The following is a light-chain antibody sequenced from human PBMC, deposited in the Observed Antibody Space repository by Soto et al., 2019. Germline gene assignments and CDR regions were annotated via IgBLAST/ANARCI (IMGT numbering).Light chain of an antibody. Sequence: EILMAQFPATLSVSPWESATLSCSASQSVSSNVAWYQQKPGQAPRLLIYDASTRASGIPARSSGTGSGTEFTLTISSLQSEDFAVYYCQQYNNWVTFGQGTKVEIK. CDR1: QSVSSN. V-gene: IGKV3-15*01. CDR2: DAS. J-gene: IGKJ1*01. CDR3: QQYNNWVT.